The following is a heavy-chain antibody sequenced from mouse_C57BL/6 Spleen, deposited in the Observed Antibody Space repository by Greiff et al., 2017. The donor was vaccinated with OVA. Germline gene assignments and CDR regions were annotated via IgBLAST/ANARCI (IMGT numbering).Heavy chain of an antibody. CDR3: ARRGIYYAMDY. V-gene: IGHV1-82*01. CDR2: IYPGDGDT. CDR1: GYAFSSSW. Sequence: ESGPELVKPGASVKISCKASGYAFSSSWMNWVKQRPGKGLEWIGRIYPGDGDTNYNGKFKGKATLTADKSSSTAYMQLSSLTSEDSAVYFCARRGIYYAMDYWGQGTSVTVSS. J-gene: IGHJ4*01.